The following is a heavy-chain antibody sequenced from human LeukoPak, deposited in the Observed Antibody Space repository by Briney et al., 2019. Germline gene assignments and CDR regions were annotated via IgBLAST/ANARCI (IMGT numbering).Heavy chain of an antibody. D-gene: IGHD4-17*01. J-gene: IGHJ2*01. CDR3: ARRIALYYGDYGWYFDL. V-gene: IGHV4-34*01. Sequence: SETLSLTCAVYGGSFSGYYWSWIRQPPGKGLEWIGEINHSGSTNYNPSLKSRVTISVGTSKNQFSLKLSSVTAADTAVYYCARRIALYYGDYGWYFDLWGRGTLVTVSS. CDR1: GGSFSGYY. CDR2: INHSGST.